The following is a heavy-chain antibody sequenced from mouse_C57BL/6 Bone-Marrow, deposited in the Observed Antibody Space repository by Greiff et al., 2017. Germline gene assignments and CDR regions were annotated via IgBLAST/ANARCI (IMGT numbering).Heavy chain of an antibody. CDR1: GFNIKDYY. D-gene: IGHD3-2*02. CDR3: ARRSSGYWFAY. CDR2: IDPEDGET. Sequence: VQLQQSGAELVKPGASVKLSCTASGFNIKDYYIHWVKQRTEQGLEWIGRIDPEDGETKYAPKFQDKATITADTSSNTAYLQLSSLTSEDSAVYYCARRSSGYWFAYWGQGTLVTVSA. V-gene: IGHV14-2*01. J-gene: IGHJ3*01.